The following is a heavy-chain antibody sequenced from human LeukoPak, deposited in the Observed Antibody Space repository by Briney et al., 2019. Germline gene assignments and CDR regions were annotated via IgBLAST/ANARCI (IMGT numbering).Heavy chain of an antibody. CDR3: ARKRVLVGATIEGFDY. J-gene: IGHJ4*02. CDR2: IYYSGST. V-gene: IGHV4-59*01. CDR1: GGSISSYY. D-gene: IGHD1-26*01. Sequence: PSETLSLTCTVSGGSISSYYWSWIRQPPGKGLEWIGYIYYSGSTNYSPSLKGRVTISVDTSKNQFSLKLSSVTAADTAVYYCARKRVLVGATIEGFDYWGQGTLVTVSS.